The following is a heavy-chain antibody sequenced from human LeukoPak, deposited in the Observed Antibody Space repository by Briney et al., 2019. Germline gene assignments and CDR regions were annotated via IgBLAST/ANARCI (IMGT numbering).Heavy chain of an antibody. CDR2: INHSGST. Sequence: PSETLSLTCAVYGGSFSGYYWSWIRQPPGKGLEWIGEINHSGSTNYNPSLKSRVTISVDTSKNQFSLKLSSVAAADTAVYYCARGLKGGLTIFGVVREYYFDYWGQGTLVTVSS. D-gene: IGHD3-3*01. CDR1: GGSFSGYY. J-gene: IGHJ4*02. CDR3: ARGLKGGLTIFGVVREYYFDY. V-gene: IGHV4-34*01.